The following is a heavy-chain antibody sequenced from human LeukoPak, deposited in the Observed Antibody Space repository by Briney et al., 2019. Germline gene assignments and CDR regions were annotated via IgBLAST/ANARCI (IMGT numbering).Heavy chain of an antibody. J-gene: IGHJ6*02. D-gene: IGHD2-21*02. Sequence: VASVKLSCKASGGTFSSYAISWVRQAPGQGLEWMGRIIPILGIANYAQKFQGRVTITADKSTSTAYMELSSLRSEDTAVYYCAREHRGGDPRYYYYYGMDVWGQGTTVTVSS. CDR1: GGTFSSYA. CDR2: IIPILGIA. V-gene: IGHV1-69*04. CDR3: AREHRGGDPRYYYYYGMDV.